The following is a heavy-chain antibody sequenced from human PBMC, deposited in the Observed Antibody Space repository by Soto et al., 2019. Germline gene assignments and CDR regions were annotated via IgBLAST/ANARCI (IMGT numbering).Heavy chain of an antibody. D-gene: IGHD5-12*01. CDR2: INHSGST. CDR1: GGSFSGYY. CDR3: ARGGGPIVATIRPPRVRYGMDV. V-gene: IGHV4-34*01. J-gene: IGHJ6*02. Sequence: QVQLQQWGAGLLKPSETLSLTCAVYGGSFSGYYWSWIRQPPGKGLEWIGEINHSGSTNYNPSLKSRVTISVDTSKNQFSLKLSSVTAAATAVYYCARGGGPIVATIRPPRVRYGMDVWGQGTTVTVSS.